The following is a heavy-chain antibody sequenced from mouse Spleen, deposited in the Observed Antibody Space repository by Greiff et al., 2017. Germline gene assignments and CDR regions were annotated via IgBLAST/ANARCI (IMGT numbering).Heavy chain of an antibody. V-gene: IGHV1-42*01. D-gene: IGHD4-1*02. CDR3: AREPATGTGYFDV. J-gene: IGHJ1*03. CDR1: GYSFTGYY. CDR2: INPSTGGT. Sequence: EVKLVESGPELVKPGASVKISCKASGYSFTGYYMNWVKQSPEKSLEWIGEINPSTGGTTYNQKFKAKATLTVDKSSSTAYMQLKSLTSEDSAVYYCAREPATGTGYFDVWGTGTTVTVSS.